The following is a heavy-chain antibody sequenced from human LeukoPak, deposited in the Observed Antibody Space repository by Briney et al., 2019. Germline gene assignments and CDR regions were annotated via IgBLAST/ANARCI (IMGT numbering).Heavy chain of an antibody. CDR1: GFTFSSYA. D-gene: IGHD3-16*01. CDR2: ISGGGVTT. CDR3: ARNQQLGGHSYYYYGMDV. V-gene: IGHV3-23*01. Sequence: PGRSLRLSCAASGFTFSSYAMHWARQAPGKGLEWVSGISGGGVTTYYADSVKGRSTISRDNSKNTLYLQMNSLRADDTAIYYCARNQQLGGHSYYYYGMDVWGQGTTVTVSS. J-gene: IGHJ6*02.